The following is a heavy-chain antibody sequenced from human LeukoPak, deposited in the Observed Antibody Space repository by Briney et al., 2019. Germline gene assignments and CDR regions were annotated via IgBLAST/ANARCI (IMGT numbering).Heavy chain of an antibody. V-gene: IGHV3-21*01. CDR3: ARTLAAAVTTTNWFDP. D-gene: IGHD4-17*01. CDR2: ISSSSSYI. Sequence: PGGSLRLSCAASGFTFSSYSMNWVRQAPGKGLEWVSSISSSSSYIYYADSVKGRFTISRDNAKNSLYLQMNSLRAEDTAVYHCARTLAAAVTTTNWFDPWGQGTLVTVSS. J-gene: IGHJ5*02. CDR1: GFTFSSYS.